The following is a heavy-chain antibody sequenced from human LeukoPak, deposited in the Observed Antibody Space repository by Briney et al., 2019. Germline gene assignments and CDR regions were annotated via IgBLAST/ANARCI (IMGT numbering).Heavy chain of an antibody. J-gene: IGHJ6*03. V-gene: IGHV1-8*03. Sequence: SVKVSCKASGYTYTSYDINWVRQATGQGLEWMGWMNPNRGNTGYAQKFQGRVTITRNTSISTAYMELSSLRSEDTAVYCCARGLYCSSTSCYPYYYMDVWGKGTTVTVSS. CDR2: MNPNRGNT. CDR3: ARGLYCSSTSCYPYYYMDV. CDR1: GYTYTSYD. D-gene: IGHD2-2*01.